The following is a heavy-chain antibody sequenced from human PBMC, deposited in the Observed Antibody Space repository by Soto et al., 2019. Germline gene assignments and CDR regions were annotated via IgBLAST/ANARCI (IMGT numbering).Heavy chain of an antibody. CDR2: ISGSGGST. V-gene: IGHV3-23*01. CDR3: AKVGSPQLAAAGPFDY. Sequence: GGSLRLSCAASGFTFSSYAMSWVRQAPGKGLEWVSAISGSGGSTYYADSVKGRFTISRENSKNTLYLQMNSLRAEDTAVYYCAKVGSPQLAAAGPFDYWGQGTLVTVSS. CDR1: GFTFSSYA. D-gene: IGHD6-13*01. J-gene: IGHJ4*02.